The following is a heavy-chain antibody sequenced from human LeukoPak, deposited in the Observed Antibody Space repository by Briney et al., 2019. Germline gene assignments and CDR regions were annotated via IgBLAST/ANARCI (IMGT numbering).Heavy chain of an antibody. J-gene: IGHJ6*03. Sequence: GGSLRLSCAASGFSFSTYGMHWVRQAPGKGLEWVAVISYDGANKYYADSVKGRFTISRDNSKSTLYLQMNSLRDEDTAVFYCAKDNMVQGVHQYYYYYYLDVWGKGTTVTVSS. D-gene: IGHD3-10*01. V-gene: IGHV3-30*18. CDR2: ISYDGANK. CDR3: AKDNMVQGVHQYYYYYYLDV. CDR1: GFSFSTYG.